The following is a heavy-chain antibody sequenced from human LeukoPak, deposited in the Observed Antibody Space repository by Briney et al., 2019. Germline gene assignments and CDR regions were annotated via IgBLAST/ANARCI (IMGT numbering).Heavy chain of an antibody. V-gene: IGHV3-30*02. CDR3: AKDVLFDP. D-gene: IGHD6-6*01. CDR2: IRYDGSNK. J-gene: IGHJ5*02. CDR1: GFTFSIYG. Sequence: SGGSLRLSCAASGFTFSIYGMHWVRQTPGKGLEWVAFIRYDGSNKFYADSVKGRFAISRDNSKNTLYLQMNSLRAEDTAVYYCAKDVLFDPWGQGTLVTVSS.